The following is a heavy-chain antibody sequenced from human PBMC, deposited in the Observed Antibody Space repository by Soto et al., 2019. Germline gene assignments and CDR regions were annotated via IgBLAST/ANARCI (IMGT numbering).Heavy chain of an antibody. Sequence: QVQLVQSGAEVKKPGASVKVSCKASGYTFTNYGISWVRQAPGQGLEWMGWISGHNGNTNYAPKLQDRVTMTTDTSTSTAYMDLRSLRSDDTAVYYCARDGGGYGRFDYWGQGTLVTVSS. V-gene: IGHV1-18*01. CDR2: ISGHNGNT. J-gene: IGHJ4*02. CDR3: ARDGGGYGRFDY. D-gene: IGHD5-18*01. CDR1: GYTFTNYG.